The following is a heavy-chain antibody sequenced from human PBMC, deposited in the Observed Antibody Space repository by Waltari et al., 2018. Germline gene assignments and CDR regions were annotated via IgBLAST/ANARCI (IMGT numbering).Heavy chain of an antibody. CDR2: LNPNIGNT. CDR3: ARGSIAAARRYGMDV. J-gene: IGHJ6*02. CDR1: GYTFTSSD. Sequence: QVQLVQSGAEVKKHGASVKVSCKASGYTFTSSDINWVRQATGQGLEWSVWLNPNIGNTGFAQQFQGIVTITRNTSISTAYMELSIRISEDTAVYYCARGSIAAARRYGMDVWCQGTTVTVSS. V-gene: IGHV1-8*03. D-gene: IGHD6-13*01.